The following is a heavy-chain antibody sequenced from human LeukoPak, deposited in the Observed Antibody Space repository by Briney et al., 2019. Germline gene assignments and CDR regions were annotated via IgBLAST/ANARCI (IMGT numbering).Heavy chain of an antibody. D-gene: IGHD3-3*01. J-gene: IGHJ4*02. V-gene: IGHV1-2*02. CDR3: ATTTIKPGIWSGYYLDY. CDR1: GYTFTGYY. CDR2: INPNSGGT. Sequence: GASVKVSCKASGYTFTGYYMHWVRQAPGQGLEWMGWINPNSGGTNYAQKFQGRVTMTRDTSISTAYMELSRLRSDDTAVYYCATTTIKPGIWSGYYLDYWGQGTLVTVSS.